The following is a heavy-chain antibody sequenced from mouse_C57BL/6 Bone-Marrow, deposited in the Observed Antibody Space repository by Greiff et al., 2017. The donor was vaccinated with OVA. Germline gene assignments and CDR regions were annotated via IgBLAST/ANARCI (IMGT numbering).Heavy chain of an antibody. Sequence: QVQLKQPGAELVMPGASVKLSCKASGYTFTSYWMHWVKQRPGQGLEWIGEIDPSDSYTNYNQKFKGKSTLTVDKSSSTAYMQLSSLTSEDSAFYYCARFDWFAYGGQGTLVTVSA. J-gene: IGHJ3*01. V-gene: IGHV1-69*01. CDR2: IDPSDSYT. CDR3: ARFDWFAY. CDR1: GYTFTSYW.